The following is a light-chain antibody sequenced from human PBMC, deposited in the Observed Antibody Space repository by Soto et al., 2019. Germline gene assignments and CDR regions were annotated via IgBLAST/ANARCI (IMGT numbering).Light chain of an antibody. CDR3: QQYNNGPWT. Sequence: EIVMTQSPATLSVSPGERATLSCRASQSVSSNLAWYQQKPGQAPRLLIYGASTRATGIPAWCSGSGSGTDFTLTSSSLQFEDFAVYYYQQYNNGPWTFGQGTKVEIK. CDR2: GAS. J-gene: IGKJ1*01. CDR1: QSVSSN. V-gene: IGKV3-15*01.